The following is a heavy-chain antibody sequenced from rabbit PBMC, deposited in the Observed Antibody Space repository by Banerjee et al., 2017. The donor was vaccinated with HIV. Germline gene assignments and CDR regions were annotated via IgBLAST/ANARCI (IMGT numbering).Heavy chain of an antibody. J-gene: IGHJ4*01. D-gene: IGHD6-1*01. CDR3: ARGDGGYTYNL. Sequence: QSLEESGGDLVKPGASLTLTCTASGFSFSSGYYMCWVRQAPGKGLEWIACISISNGNTYYATWAKGRFTISKTSSTTVTLQMTSLTAADTATYFCARGDGGYTYNLWGPGTLVTVS. CDR1: GFSFSSGYY. V-gene: IGHV1S40*01. CDR2: ISISNGNT.